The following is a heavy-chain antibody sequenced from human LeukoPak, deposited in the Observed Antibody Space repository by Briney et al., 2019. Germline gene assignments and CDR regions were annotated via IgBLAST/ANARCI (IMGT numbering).Heavy chain of an antibody. CDR1: GYTFTSYY. Sequence: ASVKVSCKASGYTFTSYYMHWVRQAPGQGLEWMGIINPSGGSTSYAQKFQGRVTMTRDTSTSTVYMELSSLRSEDTAVYYCARPGVFGVEDYYFDYWGQGTLVTVSS. CDR2: INPSGGST. V-gene: IGHV1-46*01. D-gene: IGHD3-3*01. CDR3: ARPGVFGVEDYYFDY. J-gene: IGHJ4*02.